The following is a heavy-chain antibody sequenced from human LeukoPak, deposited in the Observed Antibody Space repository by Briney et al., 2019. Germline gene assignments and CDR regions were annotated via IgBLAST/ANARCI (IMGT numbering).Heavy chain of an antibody. V-gene: IGHV4-39*01. J-gene: IGHJ4*02. D-gene: IGHD3-9*01. Sequence: SETLSLTCTVSGGSISSSSHYWGWIRQPPGKGLEWIGSIYYSGSTYYNPSLKSRVTISVDTSENQFSLKLSSVTAADTAVYYCARNLNDILTGYTYWGQGTLVTVSS. CDR2: IYYSGST. CDR1: GGSISSSSHY. CDR3: ARNLNDILTGYTY.